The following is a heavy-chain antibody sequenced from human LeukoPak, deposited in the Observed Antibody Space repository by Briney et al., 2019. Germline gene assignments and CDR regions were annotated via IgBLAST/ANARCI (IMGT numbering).Heavy chain of an antibody. CDR2: ISYDGSNN. D-gene: IGHD3-10*01. CDR3: ARFPIRGSSSDY. Sequence: GRSLRLSCAASGFTFSSYAMHWVRQAPGKGLEWVAVISYDGSNNYYADSVKGRFTISRDNSKNTLYLQMNSLRAEDTAVYYCARFPIRGSSSDYWGQGTLVTVSS. J-gene: IGHJ4*02. CDR1: GFTFSSYA. V-gene: IGHV3-30*04.